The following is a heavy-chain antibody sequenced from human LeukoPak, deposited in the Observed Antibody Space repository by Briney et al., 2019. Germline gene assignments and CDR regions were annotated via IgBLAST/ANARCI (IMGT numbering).Heavy chain of an antibody. Sequence: SVKVSCKASGGTFSSYAISWVRQAPGQGLEWMGRIIPIFGTANYAQKYQGRVTITTDESTSTAYMELSSLRSEDTAVYYCARDHDYGGNLDYWGQGTLVTVSS. J-gene: IGHJ4*02. D-gene: IGHD4-23*01. V-gene: IGHV1-69*05. CDR3: ARDHDYGGNLDY. CDR1: GGTFSSYA. CDR2: IIPIFGTA.